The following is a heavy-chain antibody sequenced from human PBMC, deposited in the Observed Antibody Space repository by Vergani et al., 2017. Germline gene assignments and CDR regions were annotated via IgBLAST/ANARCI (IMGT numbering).Heavy chain of an antibody. CDR2: IYYSGST. V-gene: IGHV4-61*10. D-gene: IGHD2-21*01. CDR1: GGSVSSGSYY. CDR3: ARETLFDAFDI. Sequence: QVQLQESGPGLVKPSETLSLTCTVSGGSVSSGSYYWSWIRQPAGKGLEWIGYIYYSGSTNYNPSLKSRVTISVDTSKNQFSLKLSSVTAADTAVDYCARETLFDAFDIWGQGTMVTVSS. J-gene: IGHJ3*02.